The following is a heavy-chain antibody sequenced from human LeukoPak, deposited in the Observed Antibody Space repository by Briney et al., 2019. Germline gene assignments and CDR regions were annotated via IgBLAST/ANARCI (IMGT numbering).Heavy chain of an antibody. J-gene: IGHJ4*02. V-gene: IGHV1-2*02. D-gene: IGHD3-22*01. CDR1: GYTFTGYY. Sequence: ASVKVSCKASGYTFTGYYIHWVRQAPGQGLEWMGWINPNSGGTNYAQKFQGRVTMTRDTSISTAYMELSRLRSGDTAVYYCARDLTMIVVVTSTRYDYWGQATLVTVSS. CDR2: INPNSGGT. CDR3: ARDLTMIVVVTSTRYDY.